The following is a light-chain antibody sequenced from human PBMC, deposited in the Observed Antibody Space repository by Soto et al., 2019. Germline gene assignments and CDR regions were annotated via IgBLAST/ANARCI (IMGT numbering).Light chain of an antibody. CDR3: QTWGTGIGV. V-gene: IGLV4-69*01. CDR1: SGHSSYA. J-gene: IGLJ3*02. Sequence: QLVLTQSPSASASLGASVKLTCTRSSGHSSYAIAWHQQQPEKGPRYLMKINSDGSHSKGDGIPDRFSGSSSGAERYLTISSLQSEDEADYYCQTWGTGIGVFGGGTKLTVL. CDR2: INSDGSH.